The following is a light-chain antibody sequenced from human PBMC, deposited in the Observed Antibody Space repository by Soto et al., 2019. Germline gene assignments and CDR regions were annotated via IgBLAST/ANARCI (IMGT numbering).Light chain of an antibody. V-gene: IGLV2-14*01. Sequence: QSVLTQPASVSGSPGQSITISCTGTGSDIGYHDYVSWYQRHPDKAPQLIIYDVYSRPSGVSHRFSGSKSGYTASLTISGLQPEDEAEYYCASRPSSDTHVLFGGGTKLTVL. CDR2: DVY. J-gene: IGLJ2*01. CDR3: ASRPSSDTHVL. CDR1: GSDIGYHDY.